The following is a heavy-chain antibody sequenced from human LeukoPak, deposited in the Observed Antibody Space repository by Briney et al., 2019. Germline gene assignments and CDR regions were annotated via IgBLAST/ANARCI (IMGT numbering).Heavy chain of an antibody. J-gene: IGHJ4*02. CDR3: ARNDYGDSNFDY. CDR1: GYTFTGYY. D-gene: IGHD4-17*01. Sequence: ASVKVSCKASGYTFTGYYMHWVRQAPGHGLEWMGWISAYNGNTNYAQKLQGRVTMTTDTSTSTAYMELRSLRSDDTAVYYCARNDYGDSNFDYWGQGTLVTVSS. V-gene: IGHV1-18*04. CDR2: ISAYNGNT.